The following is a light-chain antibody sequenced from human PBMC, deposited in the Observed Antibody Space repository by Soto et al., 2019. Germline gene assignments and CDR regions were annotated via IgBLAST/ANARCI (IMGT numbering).Light chain of an antibody. J-gene: IGKJ1*01. CDR1: QSVSSSY. CDR2: GAS. V-gene: IGKV3-20*01. Sequence: EIVLTQSPGTLSLSPGERATLSCRASQSVSSSYLAWYQQKPGQPPRLLNNGASSRATGIPDRFSGSGSGTDFTLTISRLEPEDFAVYYCQQYGSSRTFGQGTKVEIK. CDR3: QQYGSSRT.